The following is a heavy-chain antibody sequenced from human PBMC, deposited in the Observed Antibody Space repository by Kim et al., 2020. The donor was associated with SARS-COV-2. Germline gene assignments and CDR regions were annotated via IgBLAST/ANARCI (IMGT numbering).Heavy chain of an antibody. CDR3: ARGRAGVVPAPILGIGPHYDYFIRDV. CDR2: INHGGSS. CDR1: GGSFSGYY. J-gene: IGHJ6*02. Sequence: SETLSLTCAVYGGSFSGYYWSWIRQPPGKGLEWIGEINHGGSSNYNPSLKSRVPISVDTSKNQFSLKLRSVTAADTAFYYCARGRAGVVPAPILGIGPHYDYFIRDVWGQGTTVTVSS. D-gene: IGHD2-2*02. V-gene: IGHV4-34*01.